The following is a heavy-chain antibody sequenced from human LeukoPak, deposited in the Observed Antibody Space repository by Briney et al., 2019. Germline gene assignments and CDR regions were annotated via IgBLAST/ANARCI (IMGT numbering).Heavy chain of an antibody. V-gene: IGHV3-7*04. CDR3: ARDENYSSDY. D-gene: IGHD6-13*01. Sequence: PGGSLRLSCAASGFTFSSYWMSWVRQAPGKGLEWVANINQDGSEKYYVDSVKGRFTISRDNAKNSLSLQMNSLRAEDTALYFCARDENYSSDYWGQGTLVTVSS. CDR2: INQDGSEK. CDR1: GFTFSSYW. J-gene: IGHJ4*02.